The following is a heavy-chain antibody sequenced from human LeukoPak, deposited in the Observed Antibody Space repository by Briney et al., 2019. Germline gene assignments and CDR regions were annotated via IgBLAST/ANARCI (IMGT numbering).Heavy chain of an antibody. CDR2: IYPGDSGT. V-gene: IGHV5-51*01. J-gene: IGHJ3*02. D-gene: IGHD3-22*01. CDR3: ARRSYDSYAFDI. Sequence: GESLKISCKGSGYSFTTYWIGWVRQMPGKGLEWMGIIYPGDSGTRYSPSFQGQVTISADRSISTAYLQWSNLKASDTAMYYCARRSYDSYAFDIWGQGTMVTVSS. CDR1: GYSFTTYW.